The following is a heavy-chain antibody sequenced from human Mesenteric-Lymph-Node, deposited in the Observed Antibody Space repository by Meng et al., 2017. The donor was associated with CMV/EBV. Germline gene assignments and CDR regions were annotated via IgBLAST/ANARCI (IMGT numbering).Heavy chain of an antibody. CDR2: IYYSGST. Sequence: SSYFWGWSRQPPGKVLEWIGSIYYSGSTYYNPSLKSRVTISVDTSKNQFSLKLSSVTAADTAVYYCASRGYCSGGSCYSGISAFDIWGQGTMVTVSS. CDR1: SSYF. V-gene: IGHV4-39*01. D-gene: IGHD2-15*01. CDR3: ASRGYCSGGSCYSGISAFDI. J-gene: IGHJ3*02.